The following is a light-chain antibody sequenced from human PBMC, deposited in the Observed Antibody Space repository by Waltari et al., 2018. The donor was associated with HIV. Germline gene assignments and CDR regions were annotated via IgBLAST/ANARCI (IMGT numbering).Light chain of an antibody. Sequence: SSDLTQPPSVSVAPGQTASITCSGDIWGGHYACWYQKKPGRPPVLVIYQDNKRPSGIPERFSGSNSGDTATLTISGTQAMDEADYYCQVWDSNTYVTFGGGTKLTVL. CDR3: QVWDSNTYVT. CDR1: IWGGHY. V-gene: IGLV3-1*01. J-gene: IGLJ3*02. CDR2: QDN.